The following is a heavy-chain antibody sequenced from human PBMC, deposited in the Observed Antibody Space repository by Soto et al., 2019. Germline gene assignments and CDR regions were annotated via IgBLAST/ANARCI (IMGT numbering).Heavy chain of an antibody. J-gene: IGHJ3*02. V-gene: IGHV5-51*01. Sequence: PGESLKISCKGSGYSFTNSWIGWVRQMPGKGLEWMGIIHPGDSDTRYSPSFQGQVTIPADKSINTAYLQWRSLKASDTAIYYCARPHGLTTVVTPAAFDIWGQGTMVTVSS. CDR2: IHPGDSDT. CDR3: ARPHGLTTVVTPAAFDI. CDR1: GYSFTNSW. D-gene: IGHD4-17*01.